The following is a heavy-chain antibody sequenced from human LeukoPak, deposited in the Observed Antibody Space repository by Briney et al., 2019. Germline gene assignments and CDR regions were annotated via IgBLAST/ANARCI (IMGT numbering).Heavy chain of an antibody. D-gene: IGHD1-26*01. V-gene: IGHV1-46*01. J-gene: IGHJ4*02. Sequence: GASVKVSCKASGYTFTTYYSHWVRQAPGQGLEWVGIINPNGGSTNYAQKLQGRVTMTGDTSTSTVYMELSSLRSEDTAVYYCTRDKGGSYSDYWGQGTLVTISS. CDR2: INPNGGST. CDR1: GYTFTTYY. CDR3: TRDKGGSYSDY.